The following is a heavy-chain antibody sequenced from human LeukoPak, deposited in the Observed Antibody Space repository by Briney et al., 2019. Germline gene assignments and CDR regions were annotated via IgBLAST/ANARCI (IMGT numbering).Heavy chain of an antibody. CDR2: INHSGGT. CDR3: ATNGYYCMDV. V-gene: IGHV4-34*01. J-gene: IGHJ6*03. CDR1: GASFSGYY. Sequence: SSETLSLTCAVYGASFSGYYWSWIRQPPGKGLEWIGEINHSGGTNYNPSLKSRITISVDKSQNQFSLKVNSLTAADTAVYYCATNGYYCMDVWGKGTTVTISS. D-gene: IGHD2-8*01.